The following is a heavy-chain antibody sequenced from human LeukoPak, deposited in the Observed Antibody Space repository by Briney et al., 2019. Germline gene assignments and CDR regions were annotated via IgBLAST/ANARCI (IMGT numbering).Heavy chain of an antibody. V-gene: IGHV3-33*01. D-gene: IGHD4-17*01. CDR3: TGKWHTVQDY. J-gene: IGHJ4*02. CDR2: TWSDGNNK. Sequence: GGSLRLSCAASGFTFSSCVMHWVRQAPGKGLEWVAATWSDGNNKYYADSVKGRFTISRDNSKDTLFLQMSSLRAEDSAVYYCTGKWHTVQDYWAQGPRLTVYS. CDR1: GFTFSSCV.